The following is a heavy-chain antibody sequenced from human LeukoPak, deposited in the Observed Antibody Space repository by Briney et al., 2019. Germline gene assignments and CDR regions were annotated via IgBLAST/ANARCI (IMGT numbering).Heavy chain of an antibody. CDR2: IYPGDSDT. Sequence: GESLKISSKGSGYSFTSYWIGWVRQMPGKGLEWMGIIYPGDSDTRYSPSFQGQVTISADKSISTAYLQWSSLKASDTAMYYCASTPEYSSSSETYYFDYWGQGTLVTVSS. V-gene: IGHV5-51*01. J-gene: IGHJ4*02. CDR3: ASTPEYSSSSETYYFDY. D-gene: IGHD6-6*01. CDR1: GYSFTSYW.